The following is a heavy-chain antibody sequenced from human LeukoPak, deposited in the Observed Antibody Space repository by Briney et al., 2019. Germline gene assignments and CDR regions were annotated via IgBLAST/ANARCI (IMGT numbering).Heavy chain of an antibody. CDR2: IYYSGST. J-gene: IGHJ3*02. D-gene: IGHD3-10*01. V-gene: IGHV4-39*01. CDR3: ASYGSGSYWRDAFDI. CDR1: GGSISSSSYY. Sequence: PSETLSLTCTVSGGSISSSSYYWGWIRQPPGKGLEWIGSIYYSGSTYYNPSLKSRVTISVDTSKNQFSLRVNSVTAADTAVYFCASYGSGSYWRDAFDIWGQGTMVTVSS.